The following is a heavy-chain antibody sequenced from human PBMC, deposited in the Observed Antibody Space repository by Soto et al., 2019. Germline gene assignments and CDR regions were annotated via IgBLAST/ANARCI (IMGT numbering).Heavy chain of an antibody. Sequence: PGGSLRLSCAASGFTFSGYTIHWVRQAPGKGLEWLALIWFDGSNKYYADSVKGRFTISRDNAENTLYLQMNTLSAEDTAVYYCARGLGYYYGHPFDYWGQGTLVTVSS. D-gene: IGHD5-18*01. CDR3: ARGLGYYYGHPFDY. V-gene: IGHV3-33*01. CDR1: GFTFSGYT. J-gene: IGHJ4*02. CDR2: IWFDGSNK.